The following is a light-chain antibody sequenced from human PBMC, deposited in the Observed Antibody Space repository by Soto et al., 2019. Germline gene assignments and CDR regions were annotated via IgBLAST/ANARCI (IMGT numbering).Light chain of an antibody. J-gene: IGKJ4*01. CDR2: ASS. Sequence: DIQMTQSPSSLYASVGDRVTITCRASQSITSHLNWYQQKPGKAPKLLIYASSSLQSGVPSRFSGSRSWSQLTLTISSLQPEDFATYHCQQSYTKIQELTFGGGTKVEI. V-gene: IGKV1-39*01. CDR1: QSITSH. CDR3: QQSYTKIQELT.